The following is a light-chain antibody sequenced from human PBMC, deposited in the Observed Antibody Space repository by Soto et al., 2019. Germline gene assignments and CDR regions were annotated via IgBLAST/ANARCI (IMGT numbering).Light chain of an antibody. CDR2: DAS. CDR1: QSVGSY. J-gene: IGKJ4*01. CDR3: QQRSDWPST. V-gene: IGKV3-11*01. Sequence: EIVLTQSPATLSLSPGDRATLSCSASQSVGSYLGWYQQRPGQAPRLLIYDASNRATGIPARFSGSGSGTDFTLTISSLEPEDFAVYYCQQRSDWPSTCGGGTKVEIK.